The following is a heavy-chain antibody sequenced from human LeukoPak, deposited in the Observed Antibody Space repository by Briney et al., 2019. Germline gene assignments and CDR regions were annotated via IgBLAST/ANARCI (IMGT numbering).Heavy chain of an antibody. J-gene: IGHJ4*02. D-gene: IGHD1-20*01. Sequence: PSETLSLTCTVSGGSISSSSYYWGWIRQPPGKGLEWIGSIYYSGSTYYNPSLKSRVTISVDTSKNQFSLKLSSVTAADTAVYYCARIGYNWNDGASSDYWGQGTLVTVSS. CDR3: ARIGYNWNDGASSDY. V-gene: IGHV4-39*01. CDR2: IYYSGST. CDR1: GGSISSSSYY.